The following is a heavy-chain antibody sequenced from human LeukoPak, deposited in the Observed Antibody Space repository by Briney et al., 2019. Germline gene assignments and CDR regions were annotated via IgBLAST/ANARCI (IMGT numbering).Heavy chain of an antibody. CDR2: INHSGNT. V-gene: IGHV4-34*01. J-gene: IGHJ3*02. CDR3: ARRRSYYVWGSYRSDAFDI. CDR1: GGSFSGYF. D-gene: IGHD3-16*02. Sequence: SETLSLTCAVYGGSFSGYFWTWIRQPPGKGLEWIGEINHSGNTNYNPSLKSRVTISVDTSKNQFSLKLTSVTAADTAVYYCARRRSYYVWGSYRSDAFDIWGQGTMVTVSS.